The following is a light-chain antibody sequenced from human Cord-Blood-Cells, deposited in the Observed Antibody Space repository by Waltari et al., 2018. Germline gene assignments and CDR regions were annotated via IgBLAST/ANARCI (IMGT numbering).Light chain of an antibody. J-gene: IGKJ2*03. V-gene: IGKV1-39*01. Sequence: DIQMTQSPSALSASVGDRDTITCRASQSISSYLNRYQQKPGKAPKLLIYAASRLQSGVPSRFSGSGSGTDFTLTISSLQPEDFATYYCQQSYSTPYSFGQGTKLEIK. CDR2: AAS. CDR3: QQSYSTPYS. CDR1: QSISSY.